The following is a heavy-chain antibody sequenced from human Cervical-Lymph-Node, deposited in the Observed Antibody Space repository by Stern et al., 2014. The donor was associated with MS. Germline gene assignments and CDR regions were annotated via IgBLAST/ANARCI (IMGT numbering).Heavy chain of an antibody. V-gene: IGHV1-18*01. D-gene: IGHD5-24*01. Sequence: QVQLVQSGPEVMKPGASVKVSCKVSGHTFTSYGFTWGRQAPRQGLEWMGWISACNGNTNSAQKLQGRVTLTTDTSTTTVYMELRSLRSDDTAVYYCASGSLEGFDPWGQGTLVTVSS. CDR3: ASGSLEGFDP. CDR2: ISACNGNT. J-gene: IGHJ5*02. CDR1: GHTFTSYG.